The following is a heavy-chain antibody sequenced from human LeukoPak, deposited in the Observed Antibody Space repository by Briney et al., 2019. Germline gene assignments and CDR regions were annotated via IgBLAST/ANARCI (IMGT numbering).Heavy chain of an antibody. CDR2: INPGNGNI. CDR3: ARLFQRNELNYYDSSGYSLGY. V-gene: IGHV1-3*03. CDR1: GYTLTSYA. D-gene: IGHD3-22*01. J-gene: IGHJ4*02. Sequence: ASVKVSCKASGYTLTSYAMNWVRQAPGQRLEWVGWINPGNGNIEYSQEFQGRVTISRDTSASTAYMELSSLRSEDTAVYYCARLFQRNELNYYDSSGYSLGYWGQGTLVTVSS.